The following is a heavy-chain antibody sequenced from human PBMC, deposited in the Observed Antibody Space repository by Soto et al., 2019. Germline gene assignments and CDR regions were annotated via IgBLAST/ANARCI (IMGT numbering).Heavy chain of an antibody. J-gene: IGHJ4*02. V-gene: IGHV3-30*18. D-gene: IGHD3-22*01. Sequence: GGSLRLSCAASGFTFSSYGMHWVRQAPGKGLEWVAVISYDGSNKYYADSVKGRFTISRDNSKNTLYLQMNSLRAEDTAVYYCAKAQPSNYDSSGYYPPGYWGQGTLVTAPQ. CDR3: AKAQPSNYDSSGYYPPGY. CDR1: GFTFSSYG. CDR2: ISYDGSNK.